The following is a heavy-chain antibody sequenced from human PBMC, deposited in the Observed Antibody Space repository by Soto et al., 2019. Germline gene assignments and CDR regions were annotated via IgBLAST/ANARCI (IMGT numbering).Heavy chain of an antibody. Sequence: EVQLLESGGGLVQPGGSLRLSCAASGFTFSSYAMSWVRQPPGKGLEWVSAISGSGGSTYYADSVKGRFTISRDSSKNTLYLQMNSLRAEDTAVDYCASDHYYGSGRRFDPWGQGTLVTVSS. D-gene: IGHD3-10*01. J-gene: IGHJ5*02. CDR1: GFTFSSYA. V-gene: IGHV3-23*01. CDR2: ISGSGGST. CDR3: ASDHYYGSGRRFDP.